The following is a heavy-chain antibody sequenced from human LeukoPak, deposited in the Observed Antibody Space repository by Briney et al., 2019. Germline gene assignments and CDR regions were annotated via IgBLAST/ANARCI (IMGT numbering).Heavy chain of an antibody. J-gene: IGHJ6*03. Sequence: PGGSLRLSCAASGFTFSSYSMNWVRQAPGKGLEWVSSISSSSSYISYADSVKGRFTISRDNAKNSLYLQMNSLRAEDTAVYYCARDRGGVYYYYYYMDVWGKGTTVTVSS. CDR3: ARDRGGVYYYYYYMDV. V-gene: IGHV3-21*01. CDR1: GFTFSSYS. CDR2: ISSSSSYI.